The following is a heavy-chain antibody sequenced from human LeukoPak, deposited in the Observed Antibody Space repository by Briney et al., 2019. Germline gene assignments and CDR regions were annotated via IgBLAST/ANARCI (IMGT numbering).Heavy chain of an antibody. CDR3: ARGRGYSYDTDY. Sequence: GGSLRLSCAASGFTFSSYSMKWVRQAPGKGLEWVSYISSSGSTIYYAESAKGRFTISRDNAKNSLYLQVNSLRAEDTAVYYCARGRGYSYDTDYWGQGTLVTVSS. D-gene: IGHD5-18*01. J-gene: IGHJ4*02. V-gene: IGHV3-48*01. CDR2: ISSSGSTI. CDR1: GFTFSSYS.